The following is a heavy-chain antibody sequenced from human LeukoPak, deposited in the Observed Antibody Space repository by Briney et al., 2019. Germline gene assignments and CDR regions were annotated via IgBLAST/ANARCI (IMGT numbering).Heavy chain of an antibody. D-gene: IGHD4-23*01. CDR2: IYYSGST. V-gene: IGHV4-31*03. CDR1: GGSISSGGYY. Sequence: KASETLSLTCTVSGGSISSGGYYWSWIRQHPGKGLEWIGYIYYSGSTYYNPSLKSRVTISVDTSKNQFSLKLSSVTAADTAVYYCARQSDGGNWIDYWGQGTPVTVSS. J-gene: IGHJ4*02. CDR3: ARQSDGGNWIDY.